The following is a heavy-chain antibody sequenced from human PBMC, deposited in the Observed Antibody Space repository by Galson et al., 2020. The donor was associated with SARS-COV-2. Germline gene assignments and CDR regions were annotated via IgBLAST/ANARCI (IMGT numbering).Heavy chain of an antibody. J-gene: IGHJ6*02. Sequence: GGSLRLSCAASGFTFSSYAMSWVRQAPGKGLEWVSAISGSGGSTYYADSVKGRFTISRDNSKNTLYLQMNSLRAEDTAVYYCAKDRSGYDSYYYGMDVWGQGTTVTVSS. CDR1: GFTFSSYA. CDR2: ISGSGGST. D-gene: IGHD5-12*01. CDR3: AKDRSGYDSYYYGMDV. V-gene: IGHV3-23*01.